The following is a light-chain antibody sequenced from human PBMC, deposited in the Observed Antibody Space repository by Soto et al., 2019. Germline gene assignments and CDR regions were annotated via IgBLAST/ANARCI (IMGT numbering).Light chain of an antibody. V-gene: IGKV3-15*01. J-gene: IGKJ5*01. CDR2: GAS. CDR1: QSVSNN. CDR3: QQYNKWPLIT. Sequence: EIVMTQSPATLSVSPGERATLSCRASQSVSNNLAWYQQKRGQAPRLLIYGASTRATGIPARFSGSGPGTEFTLIISSLQSEDFAVYYCQQYNKWPLITFGQGTRLEI.